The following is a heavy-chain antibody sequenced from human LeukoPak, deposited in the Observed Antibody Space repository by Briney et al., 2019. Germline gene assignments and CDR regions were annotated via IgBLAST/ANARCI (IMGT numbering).Heavy chain of an antibody. Sequence: GKSLRLSCAASGFTFSSYAMHWVRQAPGKGLEWVAVISYDGSNKYYADSVKGRFTISRDNSKNTLYLQMNSLRAEDTAVYYCASLYSDYYYGMDVWGQGTTVTVSS. CDR3: ASLYSDYYYGMDV. CDR2: ISYDGSNK. J-gene: IGHJ6*02. CDR1: GFTFSSYA. V-gene: IGHV3-30*04. D-gene: IGHD3-16*01.